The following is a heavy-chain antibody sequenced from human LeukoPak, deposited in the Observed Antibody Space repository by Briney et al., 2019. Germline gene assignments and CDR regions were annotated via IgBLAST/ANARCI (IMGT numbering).Heavy chain of an antibody. CDR3: ARPDVDIVATTKFDY. J-gene: IGHJ4*02. Sequence: ASVKVSCKASGYTFTGYYMHWVRQAPGQGLEWMGWINPNSGGTNYAQKFQGRVTMTRDTSISTAYMELSRLRSDDTAVYYCARPDVDIVATTKFDYWGQGTLVTVSP. CDR2: INPNSGGT. V-gene: IGHV1-2*02. D-gene: IGHD5-12*01. CDR1: GYTFTGYY.